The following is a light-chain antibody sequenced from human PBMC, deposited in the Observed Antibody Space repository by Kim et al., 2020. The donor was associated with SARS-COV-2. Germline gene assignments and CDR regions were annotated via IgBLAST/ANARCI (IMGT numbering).Light chain of an antibody. CDR3: QQSDASPLT. CDR2: GAT. Sequence: LSLSPGQRATLTCRASQTVNYLAWYQQKPGQSPRLLIYGATSRATGIPDRFSGSGSGTDFTLTISGLEPEDFQVYYCQQSDASPLTFGGGTKVEI. V-gene: IGKV3-20*01. J-gene: IGKJ4*01. CDR1: QTVNY.